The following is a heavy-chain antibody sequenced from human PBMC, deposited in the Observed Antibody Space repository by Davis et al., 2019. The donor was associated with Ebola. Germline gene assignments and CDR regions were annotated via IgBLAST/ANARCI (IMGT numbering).Heavy chain of an antibody. Sequence: SETLSLTCTVSGGSISSYYWSWIRQPPGKGLEWIGYIYYSGSTYYNPSLKSRVTISVDTSKNQFSLKLSSVTAADTAVYYCARTMIVAAKKIQFDYWGQGTLVTVSS. CDR3: ARTMIVAAKKIQFDY. CDR2: IYYSGST. J-gene: IGHJ4*02. D-gene: IGHD3-22*01. V-gene: IGHV4-59*12. CDR1: GGSISSYY.